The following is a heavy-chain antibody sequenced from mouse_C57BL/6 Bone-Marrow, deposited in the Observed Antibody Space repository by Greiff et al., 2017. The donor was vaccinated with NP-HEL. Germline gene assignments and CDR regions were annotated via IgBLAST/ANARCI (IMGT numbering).Heavy chain of an antibody. Sequence: VQLQQSGAELVRPGTSVKMSCKASGYTFTNYWIGWAKQRPGHGLEWIGDIYPGGGSTNYNEKFKGKATLTADKSSSTAYMQFSSLTSEDSAIYYCARIYGSSLDYWGQGTTLTVSS. CDR3: ARIYGSSLDY. CDR2: IYPGGGST. J-gene: IGHJ2*01. V-gene: IGHV1-63*01. CDR1: GYTFTNYW. D-gene: IGHD1-1*01.